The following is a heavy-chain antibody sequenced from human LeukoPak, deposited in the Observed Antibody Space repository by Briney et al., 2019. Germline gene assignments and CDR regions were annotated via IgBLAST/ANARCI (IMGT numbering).Heavy chain of an antibody. J-gene: IGHJ4*02. Sequence: GSLRLSCAASGFTFSSYSMNWIRQAPGKGLEWVSSISSSTSYIYYADSVKGRFTISKDNTKNSLYLQMNSLRAEDTAVYYCARAGGSTVSHSDYWGQGTLVTVSS. CDR3: ARAGGSTVSHSDY. V-gene: IGHV3-21*01. CDR2: ISSSTSYI. D-gene: IGHD4-17*01. CDR1: GFTFSSYS.